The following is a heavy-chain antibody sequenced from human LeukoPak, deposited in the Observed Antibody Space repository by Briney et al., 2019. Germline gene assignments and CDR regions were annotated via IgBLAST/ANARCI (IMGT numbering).Heavy chain of an antibody. CDR2: INHSGST. J-gene: IGHJ6*02. CDR1: GGSFSGYY. Sequence: ETLSLTCAVYGGSFSGYYWSWIRQPPGKGLEWIGEINHSGSTNYNPSLKSRVTISVDTSKNQFSVKLSSVTAADTAVYYCARVVVAPSYRYYYYGIAVWGQGTPVTVSS. V-gene: IGHV4-34*01. D-gene: IGHD2-2*01. CDR3: ARVVVAPSYRYYYYGIAV.